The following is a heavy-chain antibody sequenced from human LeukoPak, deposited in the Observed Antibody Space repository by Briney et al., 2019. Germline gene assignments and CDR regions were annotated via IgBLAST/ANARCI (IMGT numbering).Heavy chain of an antibody. D-gene: IGHD6-13*01. CDR2: ISSDSSTI. J-gene: IGHJ3*02. Sequence: GGSLRLSCAASGFTSSSYKMNWVRQAPGKGLEWVSYISSDSSTIYYADSVKGRFTISRDNSKNTLYLQMNSLRAEDTAVYYCARDRRYSSSLDAFDIWGQGTMVTVSS. CDR1: GFTSSSYK. CDR3: ARDRRYSSSLDAFDI. V-gene: IGHV3-48*01.